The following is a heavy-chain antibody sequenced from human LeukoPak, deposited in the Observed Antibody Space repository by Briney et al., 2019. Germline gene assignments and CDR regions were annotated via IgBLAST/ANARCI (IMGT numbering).Heavy chain of an antibody. D-gene: IGHD1-26*01. CDR2: IIPILGIA. CDR3: ARVSVAATYFRAFDI. Sequence: ASVKVSCKASGGTFSSYAISWRRQPPGQGLEWVGRIIPILGIANYAQKFQGRVTITADKSTSTAYMELSSLRSEDTAVYYCARVSVAATYFRAFDIWGQGTLVTVSS. V-gene: IGHV1-69*04. CDR1: GGTFSSYA. J-gene: IGHJ3*02.